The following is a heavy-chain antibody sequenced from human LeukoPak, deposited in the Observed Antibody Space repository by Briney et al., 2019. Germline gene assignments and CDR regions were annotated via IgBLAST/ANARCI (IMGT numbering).Heavy chain of an antibody. D-gene: IGHD5-18*01. V-gene: IGHV4-59*08. J-gene: IGHJ3*02. CDR1: GGSISSYY. CDR3: ARQGWGYKGAFDI. CDR2: IYYSGST. Sequence: SETLSLTCTVSGGSISSYYWSWIRQPPGKGLEWIGYIYYSGSTNYNPSLKSRVTISVDTSKNQFSLKLSSVTAADTAVYYCARQGWGYKGAFDIWGQGTMVTVSS.